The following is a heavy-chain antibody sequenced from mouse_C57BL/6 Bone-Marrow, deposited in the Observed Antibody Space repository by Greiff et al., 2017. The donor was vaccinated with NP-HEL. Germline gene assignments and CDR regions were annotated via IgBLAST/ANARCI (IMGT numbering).Heavy chain of an antibody. J-gene: IGHJ3*01. CDR2: IDPETGGT. CDR3: TRRRGMGLRAWFAY. V-gene: IGHV1-15*01. Sequence: QVQLQQSGAELVRPGASVTLSCKASGYTFTDYEMHWVKQTPVHGLEWIGAIDPETGGTAYNQKFKGKAILTADKSSSTAYMDLRSLTSEDSAVYYCTRRRGMGLRAWFAYWGQGTLVTVSA. D-gene: IGHD2-4*01. CDR1: GYTFTDYE.